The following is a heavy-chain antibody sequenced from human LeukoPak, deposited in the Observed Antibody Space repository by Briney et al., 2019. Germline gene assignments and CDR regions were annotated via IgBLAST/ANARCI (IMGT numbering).Heavy chain of an antibody. V-gene: IGHV1-2*06. CDR3: ARDKGSSSASYYFDS. Sequence: ASVKVSCKASGYTFTGYYIHWVRQAPGQGLEYRGRINPNSGGANYAQKFQDRVTMTRDTSISTAYMELSRLRSDDTAVYYCARDKGSSSASYYFDSWGQGTLVTVSS. CDR1: GYTFTGYY. D-gene: IGHD2-15*01. J-gene: IGHJ4*02. CDR2: INPNSGGA.